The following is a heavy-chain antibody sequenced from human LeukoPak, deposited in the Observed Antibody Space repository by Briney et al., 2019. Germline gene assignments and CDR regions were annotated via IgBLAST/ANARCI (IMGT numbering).Heavy chain of an antibody. CDR2: IYHSGST. Sequence: SQTLSLTCAVSGVSISSGGYSWGWIRQPPGKGLEWIGYIYHSGSTYYNPSLNSRVTISVDRYKNQFSLKLSSVTAADTAVYYCARTSIAARRANAFDIWGQGTMVTVSS. CDR3: ARTSIAARRANAFDI. J-gene: IGHJ3*02. D-gene: IGHD6-6*01. V-gene: IGHV4-30-2*01. CDR1: GVSISSGGYS.